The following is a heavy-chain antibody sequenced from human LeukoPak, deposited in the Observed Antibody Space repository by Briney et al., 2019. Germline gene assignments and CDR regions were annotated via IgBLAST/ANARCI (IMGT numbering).Heavy chain of an antibody. CDR2: ISGSGGST. J-gene: IGHJ4*02. CDR3: ARQDGYRYCSSTSCSGFDY. CDR1: GFTFSSYA. Sequence: GGSLRLSCAASGFTFSSYAMSWVRQAPGKGLEWVSAISGSGGSTYYADSVKGRFTISRDNAKNSLYLQMNSLRAEDTAVYYCARQDGYRYCSSTSCSGFDYWGQGTLVTVSS. V-gene: IGHV3-23*01. D-gene: IGHD2-2*01.